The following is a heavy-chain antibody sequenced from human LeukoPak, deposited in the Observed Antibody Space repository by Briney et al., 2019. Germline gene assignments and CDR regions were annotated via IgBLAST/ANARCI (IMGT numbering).Heavy chain of an antibody. CDR1: GFTFSSYA. D-gene: IGHD2-15*01. CDR2: ISYDGSNK. V-gene: IGHV3-30-3*01. Sequence: PGGSLRLSCAASGFTFSSYAMHWVRQAPGKGLEWVAVISYDGSNKYYADSVKGRFTISRDNSKNTLYLQMNSLRAEDTAVYYCARHIEYCSGGSCSYYFDYWGQGTLVTVSS. CDR3: ARHIEYCSGGSCSYYFDY. J-gene: IGHJ4*02.